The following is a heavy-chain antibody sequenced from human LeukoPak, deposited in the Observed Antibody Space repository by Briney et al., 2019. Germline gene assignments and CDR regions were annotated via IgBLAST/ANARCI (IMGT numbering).Heavy chain of an antibody. V-gene: IGHV3-48*04. Sequence: GSLRLSCAASGFTFSSYWMSWVRQAPGKGLEWVSYISSSGSTIYYADSVKGRFTISRDNAKNSLYLQMNSLRAEDTAVYYCARDPTVTANYYYYGMDVWGQGTTVTVSS. CDR1: GFTFSSYW. CDR2: ISSSGSTI. CDR3: ARDPTVTANYYYYGMDV. D-gene: IGHD4-17*01. J-gene: IGHJ6*02.